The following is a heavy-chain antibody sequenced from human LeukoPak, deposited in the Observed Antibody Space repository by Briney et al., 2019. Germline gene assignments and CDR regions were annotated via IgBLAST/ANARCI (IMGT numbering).Heavy chain of an antibody. CDR2: IKEDGSEK. CDR3: ARGPWDSSGYP. Sequence: GGSLRLSCAASGFTFSSIWMTWARQAPGKGLEWVANIKEDGSEKFYVDSVKGRFTISRDNAKNSVYLQMDSLRADDTAVYYCARGPWDSSGYPWGQGTLVTVSS. V-gene: IGHV3-7*03. D-gene: IGHD3-22*01. J-gene: IGHJ5*02. CDR1: GFTFSSIW.